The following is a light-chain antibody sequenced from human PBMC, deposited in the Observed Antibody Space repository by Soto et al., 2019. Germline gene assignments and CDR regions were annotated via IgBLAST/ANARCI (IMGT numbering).Light chain of an antibody. CDR3: QTWGTGIQV. J-gene: IGLJ3*02. CDR1: RGHSSYA. Sequence: QLVLTQSSSASASLGASVKLTCTLSRGHSSYAIAWHQQQPEKGPRYLMKLNSDGSHSKGDGIPDRFSGSSSGAERYLTISSLQSEDEADYYCQTWGTGIQVFGGGTKLTVL. CDR2: LNSDGSH. V-gene: IGLV4-69*01.